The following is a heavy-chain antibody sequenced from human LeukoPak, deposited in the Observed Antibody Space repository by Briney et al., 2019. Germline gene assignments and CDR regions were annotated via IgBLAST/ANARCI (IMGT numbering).Heavy chain of an antibody. CDR2: ISWNSGTI. CDR1: GFTFNHYA. D-gene: IGHD5-18*01. J-gene: IGHJ1*01. Sequence: GGSLRLSCEASGFTFNHYAMHWVRQAPGKGLEWVSGISWNSGTIGYADSIKGRFTISRDNGKNSLYLQMNSLGGEDTALYFCGKGPTHNTAVVDWGQGALVTVSS. V-gene: IGHV3-9*01. CDR3: GKGPTHNTAVVD.